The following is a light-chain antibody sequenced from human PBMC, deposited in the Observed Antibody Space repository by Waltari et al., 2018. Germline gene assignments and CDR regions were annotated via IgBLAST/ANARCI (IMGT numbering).Light chain of an antibody. Sequence: ETVMTQSPATLSVSPGERATLSCRASQSVRSNLAWYQQNPGQAPRLLIYGSSTRATGIPARFSGSWSGTEFTLTISSLQYEDFAVYYCQQYNNWPPWTFGQGTKVEIK. CDR1: QSVRSN. J-gene: IGKJ1*01. V-gene: IGKV3-15*01. CDR2: GSS. CDR3: QQYNNWPPWT.